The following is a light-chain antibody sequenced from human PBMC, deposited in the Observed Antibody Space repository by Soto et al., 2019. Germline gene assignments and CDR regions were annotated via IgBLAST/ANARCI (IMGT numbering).Light chain of an antibody. J-gene: IGKJ5*01. CDR2: IAS. V-gene: IGKV1-9*01. Sequence: DIQMTQSQSSVSASVVGRVTISCRASQGIRNYLAWYQQKPGRAPKLLIYIASTLQSGVPSRFSGSYSGTEFTLTITSLQPEDFATYYCQQVNSYPITCGQGTRREI. CDR1: QGIRNY. CDR3: QQVNSYPIT.